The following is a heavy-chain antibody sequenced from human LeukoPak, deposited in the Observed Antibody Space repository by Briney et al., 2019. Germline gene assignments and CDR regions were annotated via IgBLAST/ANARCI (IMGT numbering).Heavy chain of an antibody. Sequence: PGGSLRLSXAASGFTFSSYSMNWVRQAPGKGLEWVSSISSSSSYIYYADSVKGRFTISRDNAKNSLYLQMNSLRAEDTAVYYCARDPDFWSGYSYYFDYGGQGTLVTVSS. V-gene: IGHV3-21*01. D-gene: IGHD3-3*01. CDR2: ISSSSSYI. CDR3: ARDPDFWSGYSYYFDY. J-gene: IGHJ4*02. CDR1: GFTFSSYS.